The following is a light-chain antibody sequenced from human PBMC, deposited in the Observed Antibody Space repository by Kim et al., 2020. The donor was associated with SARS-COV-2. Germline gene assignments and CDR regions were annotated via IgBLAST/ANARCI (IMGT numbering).Light chain of an antibody. CDR1: QGVGNY. CDR2: DAS. J-gene: IGKJ1*01. Sequence: SSTGGTASRSWRASQGVGNYYAWYQNKPVQPPRLLIQDASNRATAIPGWFSGGGSGTYFTLTISSLAPEDFAVYYCQQRSNWPWTFGQGTKVDIK. CDR3: QQRSNWPWT. V-gene: IGKV3-11*01.